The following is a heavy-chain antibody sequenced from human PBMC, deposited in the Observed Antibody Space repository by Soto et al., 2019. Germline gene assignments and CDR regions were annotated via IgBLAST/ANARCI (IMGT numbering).Heavy chain of an antibody. Sequence: VQLVQSGAEVRMPGSSVKVSCKASGGTFNNYAIHWVRQAPGQGLEWMGGIVPIFGPAKYAQKFRGRVXITXXXXXXXXXXXXXXXXXXXXXXXXXXXXXXXXXXXPNLDYWGQGTLVTVSS. J-gene: IGHJ4*02. CDR3: XXXXXXXXXXPNLDY. CDR1: GGTFNNYA. V-gene: IGHV1-69*01. CDR2: IVPIFGPA.